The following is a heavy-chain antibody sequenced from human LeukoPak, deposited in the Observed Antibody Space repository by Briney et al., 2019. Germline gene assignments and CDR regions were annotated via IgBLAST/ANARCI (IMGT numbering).Heavy chain of an antibody. Sequence: PSETLSLTCTVSGGSISSYYWSWIRQPPGQGLEWIGYIYYSATTNYNPSLKSRVTMSVDTSKNQFSLRLRDMTAADTAGYYCARGPKVYVSSYSIDYWGQGTLVTVSS. J-gene: IGHJ4*02. CDR2: IYYSATT. CDR1: GGSISSYY. D-gene: IGHD2-8*01. CDR3: ARGPKVYVSSYSIDY. V-gene: IGHV4-59*01.